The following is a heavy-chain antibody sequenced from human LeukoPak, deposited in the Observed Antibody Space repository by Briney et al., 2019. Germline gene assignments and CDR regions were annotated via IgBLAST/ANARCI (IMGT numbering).Heavy chain of an antibody. Sequence: PGGSLRLSCAASGFTFNNYGRHWVRQAPGKGLEWMALIWYDGSNKYYADSVKGRFTISRDNFKNTVYLQMNSLRAEDTAVYYCANRRCTSTSCYLDYWGQGTLVTVSS. CDR3: ANRRCTSTSCYLDY. D-gene: IGHD2-2*01. CDR2: IWYDGSNK. V-gene: IGHV3-33*06. J-gene: IGHJ4*02. CDR1: GFTFNNYG.